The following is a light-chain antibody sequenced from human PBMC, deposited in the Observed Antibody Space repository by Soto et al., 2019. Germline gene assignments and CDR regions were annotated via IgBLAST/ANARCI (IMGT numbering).Light chain of an antibody. CDR1: SRDVGVYKY. CDR3: SSYAGINNLGV. CDR2: EVN. V-gene: IGLV2-8*01. Sequence: QSALTQPPSAPGSPGQSVTISCTGTSRDVGVYKYVSWYQQHPGKAPKLMIFEVNKRPSGVPDRFSGSKSGNTASLTVSGLQAEDEADYYCSSYAGINNLGVFGTGTKLTVL. J-gene: IGLJ1*01.